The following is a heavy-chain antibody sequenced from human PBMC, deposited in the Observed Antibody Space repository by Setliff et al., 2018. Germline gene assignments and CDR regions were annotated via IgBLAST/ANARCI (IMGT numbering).Heavy chain of an antibody. D-gene: IGHD3-10*01. V-gene: IGHV3-23*01. CDR2: ISAGGSRT. CDR3: ARDTSGRDALDV. CDR1: GFTFSSYW. J-gene: IGHJ3*01. Sequence: PGGSLRLSCAASGFTFSSYWMNWVRQAPGKGLEWVSFISAGGSRTYYADSVKGRVTISRDNSKNTLYLQMSSLRAEDTAIYYCARDTSGRDALDVWGQGTTVTVSS.